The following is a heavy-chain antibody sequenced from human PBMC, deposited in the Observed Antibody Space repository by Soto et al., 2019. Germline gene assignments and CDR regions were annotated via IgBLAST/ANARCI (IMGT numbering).Heavy chain of an antibody. CDR2: MNPNSGNT. J-gene: IGHJ4*02. D-gene: IGHD3-22*01. CDR3: ARGGYYYDGSAYYRPFDY. CDR1: GYTFTSYD. Sequence: ASVKVSCKASGYTFTSYDINWVRQATGQGLEWMGWMNPNSGNTGYAQKFQGRVTMTRSTSISTAYMELSSLRSEDTAVYYCARGGYYYDGSAYYRPFDYWGQGTLVTVSS. V-gene: IGHV1-8*01.